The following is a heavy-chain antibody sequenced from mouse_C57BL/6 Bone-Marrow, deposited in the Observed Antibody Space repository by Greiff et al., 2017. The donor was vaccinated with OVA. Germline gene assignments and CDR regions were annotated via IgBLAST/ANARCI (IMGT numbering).Heavy chain of an antibody. CDR2: IYPSDSET. Sequence: QVQLQQPGAELVRPGSSVKLSCKASGYTFTSYWMDWVKQRPGQGLEWIGNIYPSDSETHYNQKFKDKATLTVDKSSSTAYMQLSSLTSEDSAVYYCAREDGYDWYFDVWGTGTTVTVSS. CDR1: GYTFTSYW. CDR3: AREDGYDWYFDV. V-gene: IGHV1-61*01. D-gene: IGHD2-2*01. J-gene: IGHJ1*03.